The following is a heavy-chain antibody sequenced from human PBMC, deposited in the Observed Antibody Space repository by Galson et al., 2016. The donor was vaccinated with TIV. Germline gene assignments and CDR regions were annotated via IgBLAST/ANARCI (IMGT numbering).Heavy chain of an antibody. D-gene: IGHD6-13*01. CDR1: GGSFSNYY. J-gene: IGHJ2*01. Sequence: SVKVSCKASGGSFSNYYINWVRQAPGQGPEWMGGIAPIYRSPKYARRFQGRVTITADESTSTVFVELTSLTSDDTATYYCARPSDSSWYFDLWGRGTQVIVSS. V-gene: IGHV1-69*13. CDR2: IAPIYRSP. CDR3: ARPSDSSWYFDL.